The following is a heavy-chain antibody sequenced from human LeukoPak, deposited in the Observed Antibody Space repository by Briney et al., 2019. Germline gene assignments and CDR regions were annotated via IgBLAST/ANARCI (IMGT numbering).Heavy chain of an antibody. CDR1: GGAFSGYY. V-gene: IGHV4-34*01. Sequence: SETLSLTCAVYGGAFSGYYWSGVRQPPGKGLEWIGGINHSGSTNYNPSLKSRVTISVDTSKNQFSLKLSSVTPADPAVYYCARGPRGYSYGYSFWSDPWGQGPLVTVSS. CDR3: ARGPRGYSYGYSFWSDP. J-gene: IGHJ5*02. D-gene: IGHD5-18*01. CDR2: INHSGST.